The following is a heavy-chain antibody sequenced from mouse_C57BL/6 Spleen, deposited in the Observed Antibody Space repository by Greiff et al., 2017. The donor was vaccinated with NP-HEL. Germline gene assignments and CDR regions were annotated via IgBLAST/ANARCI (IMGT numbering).Heavy chain of an antibody. J-gene: IGHJ3*01. CDR1: GYAFSSSW. CDR2: IYPGDGDT. Sequence: VQLQQSGPELVKPGASVKISCKASGYAFSSSWMNWVKQRPGKGLEWIGRIYPGDGDTNYNGKFKGKATLTADKSSSTAYMQLSSLTSEDSAVYFCARVYSNGAWFAYWGQGTLVTVSA. D-gene: IGHD2-5*01. V-gene: IGHV1-82*01. CDR3: ARVYSNGAWFAY.